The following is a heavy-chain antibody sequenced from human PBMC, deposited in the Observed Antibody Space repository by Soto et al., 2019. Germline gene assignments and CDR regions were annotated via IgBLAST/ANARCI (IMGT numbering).Heavy chain of an antibody. Sequence: GGSLRLSGAASGFTFSSYWMHWVRQAPGKGLVWVSRMNEDGGTTDYADSVKGRFTISRDNAKNTLYLQMSSLRVEDTAVYYCASDLSGRADVWGQGTTVTVSS. CDR2: MNEDGGTT. CDR3: ASDLSGRADV. V-gene: IGHV3-74*01. D-gene: IGHD3-10*01. CDR1: GFTFSSYW. J-gene: IGHJ6*02.